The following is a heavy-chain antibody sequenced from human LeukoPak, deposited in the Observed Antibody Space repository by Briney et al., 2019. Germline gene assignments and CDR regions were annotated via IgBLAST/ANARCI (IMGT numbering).Heavy chain of an antibody. CDR3: AKGQQLVGYYYYGMDV. D-gene: IGHD6-13*01. V-gene: IGHV3-30*18. CDR2: ISYD. J-gene: IGHJ6*02. Sequence: GSLRLSCAASGFTFSSYGMHWVRQAPGKGLEWVAVISYDADSVKGRFTISRDNSKNTLYLQMNSLRAEDTAVYYWAKGQQLVGYYYYGMDVWGQGTTVTVSS. CDR1: GFTFSSYG.